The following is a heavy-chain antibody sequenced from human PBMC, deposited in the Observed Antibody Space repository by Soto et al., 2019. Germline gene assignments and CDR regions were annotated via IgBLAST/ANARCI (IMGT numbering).Heavy chain of an antibody. CDR3: ASTGLNNWFDH. CDR2: INTNTGNP. V-gene: IGHV7-4-1*01. J-gene: IGHJ5*02. Sequence: ASVKVSCKASGYTFTSYAMNWVRQAPGQGLEWMGWINTNTGNPTYAQGFTGRFVFSLDTSVSTAYLQICSLKAEDTAVYYCASTGLNNWFDHWGQGTLVTVSS. D-gene: IGHD4-4*01. CDR1: GYTFTSYA.